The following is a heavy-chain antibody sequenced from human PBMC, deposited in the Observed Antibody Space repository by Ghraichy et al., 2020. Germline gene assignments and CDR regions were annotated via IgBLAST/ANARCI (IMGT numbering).Heavy chain of an antibody. D-gene: IGHD6-19*01. J-gene: IGHJ4*02. Sequence: SETLSLTCSVSGDSINSNNYYWGWIRQSPGMGLEWIGSIFYTGGTYYNPSLKSRVTMSVDNSKSHFSLKLTSVTATDTAVYYCARLGPHLAVAGSGGIDSWGQGTLVTGSS. CDR3: ARLGPHLAVAGSGGIDS. V-gene: IGHV4-39*02. CDR2: IFYTGGT. CDR1: GDSINSNNYY.